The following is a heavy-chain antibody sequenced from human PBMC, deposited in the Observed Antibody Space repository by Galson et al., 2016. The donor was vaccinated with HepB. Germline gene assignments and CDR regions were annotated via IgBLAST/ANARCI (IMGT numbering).Heavy chain of an antibody. CDR2: IHYSGHT. J-gene: IGHJ6*02. Sequence: SETLSLTCTVSGGSVTSYSWSWIRQPPGKGLEWIGFIHYSGHTDNNPSLKSRVTLSVDMSKNQLSLRLSSVTAADTAVYYCATTHITLRPGYNGMDVWGQGTTVTVSS. CDR1: GGSVTSYS. V-gene: IGHV4-59*02. CDR3: ATTHITLRPGYNGMDV. D-gene: IGHD2-21*01.